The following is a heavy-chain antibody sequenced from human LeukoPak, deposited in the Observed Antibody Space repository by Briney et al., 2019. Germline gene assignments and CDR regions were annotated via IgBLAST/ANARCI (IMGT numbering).Heavy chain of an antibody. V-gene: IGHV1-18*04. Sequence: ASVKVSCKASGYTFTTYYVHWVRQAPGQGLERMGWISAYNGNTNYAQKLQGRVTMTTDTSTSTAYMELRSLRSDDTAVYYCARVGTKDDAFDIWGQGTMVTVSS. CDR2: ISAYNGNT. J-gene: IGHJ3*02. CDR3: ARVGTKDDAFDI. CDR1: GYTFTTYY.